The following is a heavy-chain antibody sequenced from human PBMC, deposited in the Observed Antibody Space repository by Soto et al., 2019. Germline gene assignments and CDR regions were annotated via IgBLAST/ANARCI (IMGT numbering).Heavy chain of an antibody. J-gene: IGHJ4*02. V-gene: IGHV3-74*01. CDR2: IQSDGSST. D-gene: IGHD6-19*01. CDR1: GFSLSSYW. Sequence: EMQLVESGGGSVQPGGSLRLSCAASGFSLSSYWMHWVRQVPGKGLVWVSRIQSDGSSTNYADSVKGRFTISKDNAKNTLYLLMDSLRVEDTAVYYCAREKAVAGTTFDFWGQGTLVTVSS. CDR3: AREKAVAGTTFDF.